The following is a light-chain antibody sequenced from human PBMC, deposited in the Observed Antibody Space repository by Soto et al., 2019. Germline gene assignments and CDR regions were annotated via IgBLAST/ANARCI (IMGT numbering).Light chain of an antibody. CDR3: AAWDDSLNRYV. J-gene: IGLJ1*01. CDR1: SSNIGSNT. V-gene: IGLV1-44*01. Sequence: QAVLTQPPSASGTPGQRVTISCSGSSSNIGSNTVNWYQQLPGTAPKLLIYSNNQRPSGVPDRFSGSKSGTSASLAISGLQSEDEADYYCAAWDDSLNRYVFVTGTKVPVL. CDR2: SNN.